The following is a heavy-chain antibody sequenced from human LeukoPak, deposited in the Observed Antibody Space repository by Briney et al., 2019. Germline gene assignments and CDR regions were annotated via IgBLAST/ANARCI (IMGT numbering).Heavy chain of an antibody. Sequence: PSDTLSLTCTVSGGSISSSSYYWGWIRKPPGKGLDWSGSINYSGRTYYSPSLNSRVTISVDTSKNQLSLKLSSVTAADTAVYYCARHGVTIFGVEFDYGGQGTLVTVSS. D-gene: IGHD3-3*01. J-gene: IGHJ4*02. V-gene: IGHV4-39*01. CDR3: ARHGVTIFGVEFDY. CDR2: INYSGRT. CDR1: GGSISSSSYY.